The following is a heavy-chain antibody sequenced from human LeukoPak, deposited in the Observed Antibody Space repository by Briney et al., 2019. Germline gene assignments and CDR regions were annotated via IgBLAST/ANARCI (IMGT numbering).Heavy chain of an antibody. D-gene: IGHD3-22*01. CDR2: VIPIFGTA. V-gene: IGHV1-69*05. CDR3: AREYYYDSSGYTSYYFDY. Sequence: SVKVSCKASGGTFSSYAISWVRQAPGQGLEWMGGVIPIFGTANYAQKFQGRVTITTDESTSTAYMELSSLRSEDTAVYYCAREYYYDSSGYTSYYFDYWGQGTLVTVSS. CDR1: GGTFSSYA. J-gene: IGHJ4*02.